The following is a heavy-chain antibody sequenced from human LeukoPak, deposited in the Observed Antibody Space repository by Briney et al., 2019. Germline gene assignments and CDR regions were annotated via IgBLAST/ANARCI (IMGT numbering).Heavy chain of an antibody. CDR2: INPSGGST. J-gene: IGHJ6*03. V-gene: IGHV1-46*01. D-gene: IGHD6-6*01. CDR3: ARDGGGYSSSSGAYYYMDV. CDR1: GYTFTSYY. Sequence: GASVKVSCKASGYTFTSYYMHWVRQAPGQGLEWMGIINPSGGSTSYAQKFQGRVTMTRDTSTSTVYMELSSLRSEDTAVYYCARDGGGYSSSSGAYYYMDVWGKGTTVTVSS.